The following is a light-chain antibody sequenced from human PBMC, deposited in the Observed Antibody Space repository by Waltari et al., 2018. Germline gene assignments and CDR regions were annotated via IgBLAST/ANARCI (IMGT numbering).Light chain of an antibody. Sequence: QSVLNQPPSVSGTPGQRAPLSCSVGSSNIGSNNENRYQQLPATAPKLPIQGHDQRPSGVPDRFSGAKSGTSASLAISGLQSEDEADYYCASWDDSLDGRVFGTGTKVTVL. V-gene: IGLV1-44*01. CDR3: ASWDDSLDGRV. CDR2: GHD. CDR1: SSNIGSNN. J-gene: IGLJ1*01.